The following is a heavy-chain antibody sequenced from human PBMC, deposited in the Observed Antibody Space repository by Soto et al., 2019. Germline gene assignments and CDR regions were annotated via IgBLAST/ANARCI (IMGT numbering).Heavy chain of an antibody. J-gene: IGHJ4*02. V-gene: IGHV3-48*01. CDR3: EKVACSTTNCPPHY. CDR2: ITDGLTK. Sequence: QPGWSLRLSCAASGFSFSNYNMNWVRQAPGKGLEWVAHITDGLTKHYADFVQGRFTISRDNAKNSLYLQMNSLRAEDTALYYCEKVACSTTNCPPHYWGQGTLGTVSP. D-gene: IGHD2-2*01. CDR1: GFSFSNYN.